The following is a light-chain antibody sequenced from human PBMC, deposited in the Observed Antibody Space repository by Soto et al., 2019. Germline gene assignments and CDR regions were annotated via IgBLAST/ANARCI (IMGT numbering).Light chain of an antibody. CDR3: QSHDSSLGVV. CDR1: SSNIGAGYD. V-gene: IGLV1-40*01. CDR2: VNS. J-gene: IGLJ2*01. Sequence: QSVLTQPPSVSGAPGQRVTISCTGSSSNIGAGYDVHWYQHLPGTAPKLLIYVNSNRPSGVPDRFSGSKSGTSASLAITGLQADDEADYYCQSHDSSLGVVFGGGTQLTVL.